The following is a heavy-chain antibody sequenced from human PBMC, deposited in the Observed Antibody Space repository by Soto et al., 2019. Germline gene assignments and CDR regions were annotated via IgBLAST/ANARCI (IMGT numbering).Heavy chain of an antibody. CDR3: ARGPDY. CDR1: GGSISSGGYS. V-gene: IGHV4-30-2*01. J-gene: IGHJ4*02. CDR2: IYHSVST. Sequence: SETLSLTCAVSGGSISSGGYSWSWIRQPPGKGLECIGYIYHSVSTYYNPSLKSRVTISVDRSKNQFSLKLSSVTAADTAVYYCARGPDYWGQGTLVTVSS.